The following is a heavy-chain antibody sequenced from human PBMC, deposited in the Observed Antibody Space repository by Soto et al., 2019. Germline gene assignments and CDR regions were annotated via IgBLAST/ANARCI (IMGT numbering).Heavy chain of an antibody. Sequence: QVQLVQSGAEVKKPGASVKVSCKASGYTFTSYGISWVGQAPGQGLEWMGWISAYNGKANNAKKLQGRVTMTTDTPTSTAYMELRSLRSDDTAVYYCARDYRASCYYYWGQGTLVTVSS. V-gene: IGHV1-18*04. CDR2: ISAYNGKA. CDR1: GYTFTSYG. D-gene: IGHD2-2*01. J-gene: IGHJ4*02. CDR3: ARDYRASCYYY.